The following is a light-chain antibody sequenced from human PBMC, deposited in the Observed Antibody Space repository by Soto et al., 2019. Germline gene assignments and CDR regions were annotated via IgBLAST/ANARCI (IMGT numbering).Light chain of an antibody. V-gene: IGKV3D-15*02. CDR1: QNVGSN. CDR2: GAS. Sequence: EIVMTQSPATLSVSPGERATLSCRASQNVGSNLAWYQQKPGRAPRLLIYGASTRATGIPARFSGSGSGTDFTLTISRLEPEDFAVYFCQQFGNSPWTFGQGTKVDIK. CDR3: QQFGNSPWT. J-gene: IGKJ1*01.